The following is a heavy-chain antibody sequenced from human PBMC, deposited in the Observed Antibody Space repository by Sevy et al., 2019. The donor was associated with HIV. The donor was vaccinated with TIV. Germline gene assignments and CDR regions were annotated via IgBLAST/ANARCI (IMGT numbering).Heavy chain of an antibody. V-gene: IGHV4-59*01. J-gene: IGHJ6*02. CDR1: GGSISSYY. CDR2: IYYSGHT. CDR3: ARTHNDSTDGHYYYGMDV. Sequence: SETLSLTCTVSGGSISSYYWSWIRQPPGKGLEWIGYIYYSGHTNYNPSLKSRVTISLDTSKNQFSLKLNSVTAADTAVYYCARTHNDSTDGHYYYGMDVWGQGTTVTVSS. D-gene: IGHD3-22*01.